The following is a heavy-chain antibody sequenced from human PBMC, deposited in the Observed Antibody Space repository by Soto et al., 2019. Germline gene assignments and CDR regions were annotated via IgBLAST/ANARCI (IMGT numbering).Heavy chain of an antibody. CDR2: INHSGNT. J-gene: IGHJ4*02. Sequence: SETLSLTCAVYGGSFSGYYWTWIRQPPGKGLEWIGEINHSGNTNYNPSLKSRVSMSLDTSKNQFSLKLSSVTAADTAVYFCARESDYGNSVPYDYWGRGTLVTVSS. CDR3: ARESDYGNSVPYDY. D-gene: IGHD4-17*01. CDR1: GGSFSGYY. V-gene: IGHV4-34*01.